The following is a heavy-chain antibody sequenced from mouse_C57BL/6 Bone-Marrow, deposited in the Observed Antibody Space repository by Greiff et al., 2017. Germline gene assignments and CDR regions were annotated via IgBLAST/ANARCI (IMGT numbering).Heavy chain of an antibody. CDR2: ISDGGSYT. V-gene: IGHV5-4*03. J-gene: IGHJ4*01. Sequence: EVKLMESGGGLVKPGGSLKLSCAASGFTFSSYAMSWVRQTPEKRLEWVATISDGGSYTYYPDNVKGRFTISRDNAKNNLYLQMSHLKSEDTAMYYSAREERWEGGKRMDYWGQGTSVTVSS. CDR1: GFTFSSYA. CDR3: AREERWEGGKRMDY. D-gene: IGHD1-1*02.